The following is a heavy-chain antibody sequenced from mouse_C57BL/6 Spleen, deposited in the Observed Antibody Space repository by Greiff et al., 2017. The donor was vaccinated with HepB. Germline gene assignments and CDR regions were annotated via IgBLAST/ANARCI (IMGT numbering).Heavy chain of an antibody. V-gene: IGHV1-69*01. D-gene: IGHD2-2*01. CDR2: IDPSDSYT. Sequence: QVQLKQPGAELVMPGASVKLSCKASGYTFTSYWMHWVKQRPGQGLEWIGEIDPSDSYTNYNQKFKGKSTLTVDKSSSTAYMQLSSLTSEDSAVYYCARSVVTTRGYFDYWGQGTTLTVSS. J-gene: IGHJ2*01. CDR3: ARSVVTTRGYFDY. CDR1: GYTFTSYW.